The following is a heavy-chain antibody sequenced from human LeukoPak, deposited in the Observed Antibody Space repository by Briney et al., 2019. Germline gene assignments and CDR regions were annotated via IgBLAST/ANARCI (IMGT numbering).Heavy chain of an antibody. CDR3: ANTGYNYEFDY. V-gene: IGHV3-74*01. CDR2: INRDGSGI. J-gene: IGHJ4*02. D-gene: IGHD5-18*01. CDR1: GFTFSTYW. Sequence: GGSLRLSCAASGFTFSTYWLHWVRQAPGKGLVWISRINRDGSGITYADSVKGRFTISRDNAKSILYLQMNSLRAEDTAVYYCANTGYNYEFDYWGQGTLVTVSS.